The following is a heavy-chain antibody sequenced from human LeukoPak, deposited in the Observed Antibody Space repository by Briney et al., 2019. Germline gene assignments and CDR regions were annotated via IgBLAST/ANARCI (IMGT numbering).Heavy chain of an antibody. CDR3: AKAHQQLVL. J-gene: IGHJ4*02. CDR1: GGSFSGYY. Sequence: PSETLSLTCAVYGGSFSGYYWSWIRQHPGKGLEWIGYIYYSGSTYYNPSLKSRVTISVDTSKNQFSLKLSSVTAADTAVYYCAKAHQQLVLWGQGTLVTVSS. D-gene: IGHD6-13*01. V-gene: IGHV4-31*11. CDR2: IYYSGST.